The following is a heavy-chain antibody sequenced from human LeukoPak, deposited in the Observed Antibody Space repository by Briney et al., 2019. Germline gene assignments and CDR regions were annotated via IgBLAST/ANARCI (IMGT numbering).Heavy chain of an antibody. Sequence: QPGRSLRLSCAASGFTFSSYGMHWVRQAPGKGLEWVAVIWYDGSNKYYADSVKGRFTISRDNSKNTLYLQMNSLRAEDTAVYYCATDSSLSPDSWGQGTLVTVSS. CDR2: IWYDGSNK. V-gene: IGHV3-33*01. CDR3: ATDSSLSPDS. J-gene: IGHJ5*01. CDR1: GFTFSSYG. D-gene: IGHD2-2*01.